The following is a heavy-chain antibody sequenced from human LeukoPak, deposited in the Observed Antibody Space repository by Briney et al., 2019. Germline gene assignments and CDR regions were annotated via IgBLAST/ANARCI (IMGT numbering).Heavy chain of an antibody. CDR1: GGSISSYY. V-gene: IGHV4-59*01. CDR2: ITYSGST. J-gene: IGHJ4*02. D-gene: IGHD1-26*01. Sequence: SETLSLTCTVSGGSISSYYWSWIRQPPGKGLEWIGCITYSGSTNYNPSLKSRVTISVDTSKNQFSLKLSSVTAADTAVYYCAREAVGATNFDYWGQGTLVTVSS. CDR3: AREAVGATNFDY.